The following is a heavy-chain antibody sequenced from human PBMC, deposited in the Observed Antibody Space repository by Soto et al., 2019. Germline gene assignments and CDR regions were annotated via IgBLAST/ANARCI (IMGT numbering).Heavy chain of an antibody. V-gene: IGHV4-34*01. CDR1: GGSFSGYY. J-gene: IGHJ6*03. D-gene: IGHD4-17*01. CDR3: ARGATVTSYYYYYMDV. Sequence: SETLSLTCAVYGGSFSGYYWSWIRQPPGKGLEWIGEINHSGSTNYSPSLKSRVTISVDTSKNQYSLKLSSVTAADTAVYYCARGATVTSYYYYYMDVWGKGTTVTVSS. CDR2: INHSGST.